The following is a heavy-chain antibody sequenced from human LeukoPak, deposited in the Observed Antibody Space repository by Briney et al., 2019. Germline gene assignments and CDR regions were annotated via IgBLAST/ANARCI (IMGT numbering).Heavy chain of an antibody. J-gene: IGHJ4*02. V-gene: IGHV3-7*03. Sequence: GGSLRLSCAASGFTFSSYWMSWARQAPGKGLEWVASINHNGNVNYYVDSVKGRFTITRDNAENSLYLQMNSLKVEDSAIYYCATYDSWSGYNIAYWGQGTLVTVSS. D-gene: IGHD3-3*01. CDR1: GFTFSSYW. CDR2: INHNGNVN. CDR3: ATYDSWSGYNIAY.